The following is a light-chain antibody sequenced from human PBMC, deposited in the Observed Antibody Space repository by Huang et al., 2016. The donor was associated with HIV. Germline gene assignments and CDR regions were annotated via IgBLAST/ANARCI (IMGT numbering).Light chain of an antibody. J-gene: IGKJ2*01. CDR1: QGISSY. CDR3: QQYYSYSYA. Sequence: AIRMTQSPSSLSASTGDRVTSTCRASQGISSYLAWYQQKPGKTPKLLIYAASTLQSGVPSRFSGSGSGTDFTLTISSLQSEDFATYYCQQYYSYSYAFGQGTKLEIK. V-gene: IGKV1-8*01. CDR2: AAS.